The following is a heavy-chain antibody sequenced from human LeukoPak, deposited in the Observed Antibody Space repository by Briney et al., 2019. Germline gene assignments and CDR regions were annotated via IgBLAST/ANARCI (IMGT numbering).Heavy chain of an antibody. CDR1: GGSISGYY. D-gene: IGHD5-18*01. CDR2: IYTSGST. CDR3: ARAGYTYGLFDY. V-gene: IGHV4-4*07. J-gene: IGHJ4*02. Sequence: PSETLSLTCTVPGGSISGYYWSWIRQPAGKALEWIGRIYTSGSTNYNPSLKSRVTMSVDTSKNQFTLRLSSVTAADTAVYYCARAGYTYGLFDYWGQGTLVTVSS.